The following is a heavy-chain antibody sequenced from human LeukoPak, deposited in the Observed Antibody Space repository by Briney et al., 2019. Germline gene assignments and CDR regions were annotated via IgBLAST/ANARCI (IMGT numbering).Heavy chain of an antibody. CDR3: ARGPPGGQFDP. J-gene: IGHJ5*02. V-gene: IGHV4-59*01. CDR2: IYYSGST. Sequence: SETLSLTCTVSGGSISSYYWTWIRQPPGKGLEWIGYIYYSGSTNYNPSLKSRVTISVDTSNNQFSLKLSSMTAADTAVYYCARGPPGGQFDPWGQGTLVTVSS. D-gene: IGHD3-10*01. CDR1: GGSISSYY.